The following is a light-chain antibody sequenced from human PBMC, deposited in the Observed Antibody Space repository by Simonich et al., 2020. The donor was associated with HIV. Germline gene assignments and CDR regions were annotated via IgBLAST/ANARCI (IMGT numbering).Light chain of an antibody. CDR2: WAS. J-gene: IGKJ2*01. CDR1: QTVLFLSKNQNY. V-gene: IGKV4-1*01. Sequence: DIVMTQSPDSLAVSLGERAAINCKSSQTVLFLSKNQNYLAWYQQKPGQPPKLLIYWASTRESGVPDRFSGSGSGTDFTLTISSLQAEDVAVYYCQQYYGTPYTFGQGTKLEIK. CDR3: QQYYGTPYT.